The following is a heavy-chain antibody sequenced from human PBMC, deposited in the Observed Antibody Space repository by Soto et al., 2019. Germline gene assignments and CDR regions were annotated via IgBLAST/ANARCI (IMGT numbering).Heavy chain of an antibody. J-gene: IGHJ6*02. CDR2: ISGSGGST. Sequence: HPGGSLRLSCAASGFTFSSYAMSWVRQAPGKGLEWVSAISGSGGSTYYADSVKGRFTISRDNSKNTLYLQMDSLRAEDTAVYYCAKDPPRWSSEPRVWGQGTTVTVSS. CDR1: GFTFSSYA. CDR3: AKDPPRWSSEPRV. D-gene: IGHD6-6*01. V-gene: IGHV3-23*01.